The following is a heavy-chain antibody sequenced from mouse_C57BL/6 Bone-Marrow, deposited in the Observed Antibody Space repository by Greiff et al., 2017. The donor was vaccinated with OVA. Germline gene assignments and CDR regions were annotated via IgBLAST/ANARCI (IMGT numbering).Heavy chain of an antibody. CDR3: ARRGVVAHFDY. CDR1: GFTFSSYG. V-gene: IGHV5-6*01. D-gene: IGHD1-1*01. Sequence: EVQGVESGGDLVKPGGSLKLSCAASGFTFSSYGMSWVRQTPDKRLEWVATISSGGSSTYYPDSVKGRFTISRDNAKNTLYLQMSSLKSEDTAMYYCARRGVVAHFDYWGQGTTLTVSS. CDR2: ISSGGSST. J-gene: IGHJ2*01.